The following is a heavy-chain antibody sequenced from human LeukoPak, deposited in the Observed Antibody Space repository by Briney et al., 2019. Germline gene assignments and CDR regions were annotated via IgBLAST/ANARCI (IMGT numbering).Heavy chain of an antibody. CDR2: INTFNGNT. D-gene: IGHD3-16*01. CDR1: GYTFTTYG. Sequence: ASVKVSCKASGYTFTTYGISWVRQAPGQGLEWLGWINTFNGNTNYPQKLQGRVTLTTDTSTSTAYMELRSLTSDDTAVYYCARALGGEGYWGQGTLVTVSS. V-gene: IGHV1-18*01. J-gene: IGHJ4*02. CDR3: ARALGGEGY.